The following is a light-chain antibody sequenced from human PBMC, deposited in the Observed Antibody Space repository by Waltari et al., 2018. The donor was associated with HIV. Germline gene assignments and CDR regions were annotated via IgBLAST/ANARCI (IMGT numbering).Light chain of an antibody. V-gene: IGKV3-11*01. CDR1: QNVGYY. Sequence: EVVLTQSPSTLSLSPGDRATLSCRASQNVGYYLAWYQQKPGQAPRVLIYDASKRAACVPARFSGSGSGTDFTLTISSLEPEDFAVYYCQQRSDWPPITFGGGTKVEIK. CDR3: QQRSDWPPIT. J-gene: IGKJ4*01. CDR2: DAS.